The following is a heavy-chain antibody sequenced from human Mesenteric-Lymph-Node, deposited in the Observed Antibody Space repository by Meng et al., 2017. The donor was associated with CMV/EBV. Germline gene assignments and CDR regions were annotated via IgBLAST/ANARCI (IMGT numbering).Heavy chain of an antibody. CDR1: GCSLSSRGVD. J-gene: IGHJ4*02. CDR2: IYWDDDK. Sequence: TRTCTFYGCSLSSRGVDGGGIRQPPGKALEWLAFIYWDDDKRYSPSLKSRLTITKDTSKNQVVLTMTNMDPVDTATYYCAHSRTGIFNWGQGTLVTVSS. V-gene: IGHV2-5*02. D-gene: IGHD1-1*01. CDR3: AHSRTGIFN.